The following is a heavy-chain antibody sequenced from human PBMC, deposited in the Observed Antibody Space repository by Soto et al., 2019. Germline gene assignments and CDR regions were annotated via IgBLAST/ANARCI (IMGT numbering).Heavy chain of an antibody. D-gene: IGHD5-18*01. CDR1: GGSISSSSYY. V-gene: IGHV4-39*01. CDR3: ARTLSGYSYGPLDY. Sequence: SETLSLTCTVSGGSISSSSYYWGWIRQPPGKGLEWIGSIYYSGSTYYNPSLKSRVTISVDTSKNQFSLKLSSVTAADTAVYYCARTLSGYSYGPLDYWGQGTLVTVSS. J-gene: IGHJ4*02. CDR2: IYYSGST.